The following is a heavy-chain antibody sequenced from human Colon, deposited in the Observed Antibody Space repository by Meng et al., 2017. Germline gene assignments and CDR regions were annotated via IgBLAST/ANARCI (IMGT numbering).Heavy chain of an antibody. Sequence: QVQLVESGGDVVKPGGSLRLSCAGSGFTFNNYNMNWVRQAPGKGLEWIGEIYHSGSTNYNPSLKSRVTISVDKSKNQFSLKLSSVAAADTAVYYCARVRIYGLSDYWGQGTLVTISS. V-gene: IGHV4-4*02. CDR2: IYHSGST. CDR1: GFTFNNYNM. CDR3: ARVRIYGLSDY. J-gene: IGHJ4*02. D-gene: IGHD4-17*01.